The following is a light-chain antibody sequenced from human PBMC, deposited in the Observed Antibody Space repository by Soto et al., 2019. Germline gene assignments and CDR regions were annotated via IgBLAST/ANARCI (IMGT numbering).Light chain of an antibody. J-gene: IGLJ1*01. CDR3: SSYEGRFF. V-gene: IGLV2-14*01. Sequence: QSALAQPASVSGSPGQSITISCTGTSSDVGGYNLVSWYQQYPGEAPKLMIYEVTNRPSGVSNRFSGSKSGNTASLTVSGLQAEDEGDYYCSSYEGRFFFGTGTKVTVL. CDR2: EVT. CDR1: SSDVGGYNL.